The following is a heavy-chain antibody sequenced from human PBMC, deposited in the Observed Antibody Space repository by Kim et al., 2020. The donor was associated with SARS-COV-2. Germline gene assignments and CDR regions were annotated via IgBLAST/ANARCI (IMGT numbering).Heavy chain of an antibody. J-gene: IGHJ4*02. V-gene: IGHV4-34*01. CDR3: ARGQLRLDN. CDR2: INHSGGT. CDR1: GGSFNGYY. Sequence: SETLSLTCAAYGGSFNGYYLTWIRQPPGEGLEWIGEINHSGGTDYNPSLKSRVTISVDTSRNQLSLRLTSVTAADTAVYYCARGQLRLDNWGQGSLVTVSS. D-gene: IGHD2-21*01.